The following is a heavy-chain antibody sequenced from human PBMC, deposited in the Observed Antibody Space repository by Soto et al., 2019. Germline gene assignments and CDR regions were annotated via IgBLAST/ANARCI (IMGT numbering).Heavy chain of an antibody. CDR2: IYPSDSDT. CDR3: ARGGVSTRTFDY. J-gene: IGHJ4*02. V-gene: IGHV5-51*01. Sequence: ESLKISCKGSGYNFAGYWIAWVRQMPGKGLELMGIIYPSDSDTRYRPSFQGQVTISADKSISSAYLQWSSLRASDTAMYYCARGGVSTRTFDYWGQGTPVKVS. CDR1: GYNFAGYW. D-gene: IGHD3-3*01.